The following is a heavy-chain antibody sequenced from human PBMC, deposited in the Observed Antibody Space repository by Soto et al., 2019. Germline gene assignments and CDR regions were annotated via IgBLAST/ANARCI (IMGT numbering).Heavy chain of an antibody. J-gene: IGHJ6*02. D-gene: IGHD3-10*01. V-gene: IGHV1-46*01. CDR3: AREASGGYSGMDV. Sequence: QVHLVQSGAEVKKPGASVRVSCKASGYTFSDYYLHWLRLAPGRGLEWLGVVSPSGDRITYAQKFQGRVTMTRDTSTSTVCMDLSSLRSDDTAVYFCAREASGGYSGMDVWGLGTTVTVSS. CDR2: VSPSGDRI. CDR1: GYTFSDYY.